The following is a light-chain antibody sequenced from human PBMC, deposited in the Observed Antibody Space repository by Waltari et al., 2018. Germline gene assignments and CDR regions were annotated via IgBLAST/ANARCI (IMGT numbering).Light chain of an antibody. V-gene: IGLV1-47*01. Sequence: QSVLTQAPSVSGTLGQSVAISCSGATSNVGKIHVYWYQQLPGTAPKLRIYRNSHRPSGVPDRFSASKSYTSASLTLSGLRSEDEADYYCITWDDSLGGYYVFGTGTTVTVL. J-gene: IGLJ1*01. CDR3: ITWDDSLGGYYV. CDR1: TSNVGKIH. CDR2: RNS.